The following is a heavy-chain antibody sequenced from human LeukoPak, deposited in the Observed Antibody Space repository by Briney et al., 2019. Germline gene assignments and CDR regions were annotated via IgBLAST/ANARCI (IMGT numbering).Heavy chain of an antibody. CDR3: ARDLYGGNSASSQNWFDP. D-gene: IGHD4-23*01. J-gene: IGHJ5*02. CDR1: GGSISSYY. CDR2: IYYSGST. V-gene: IGHV4-59*01. Sequence: PSETLSLTCTVSGGSISSYYWSWIRQPPGKGLEWIGYIYYSGSTNYNPSLKSRVTISVDTSKNQFSLKLSSVTAADTAVYYCARDLYGGNSASSQNWFDPWGQGTLVTVSS.